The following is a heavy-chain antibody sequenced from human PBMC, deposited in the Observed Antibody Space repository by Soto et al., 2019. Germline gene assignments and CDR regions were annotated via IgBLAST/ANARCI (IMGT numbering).Heavy chain of an antibody. CDR2: ISAYNGNT. CDR1: GYTFTSYG. V-gene: IGHV1-18*01. D-gene: IGHD6-19*01. Sequence: ASVKVSCKASGYTFTSYGISWVRQAPGQGLEWMGWISAYNGNTNYAQKLQGRVTMTTDTSTSTAYMELRSLRSDDTAVYYCARVGSSGWYSDAFDIWGQGTMVTVSS. J-gene: IGHJ3*02. CDR3: ARVGSSGWYSDAFDI.